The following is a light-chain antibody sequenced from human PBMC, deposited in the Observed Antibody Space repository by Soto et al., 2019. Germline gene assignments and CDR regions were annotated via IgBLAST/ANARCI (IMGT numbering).Light chain of an antibody. Sequence: QSVLTQPPSASGTPGQRVTISCSGSRSNIGSTYVYWFQQLSGTAPKLLIYRNSQRPSGVPDRLSGSKSGTSASLAISGLRSEDEADYYCAAWDDSLKTDVFGTGTKLTVL. J-gene: IGLJ1*01. CDR1: RSNIGSTY. CDR3: AAWDDSLKTDV. CDR2: RNS. V-gene: IGLV1-47*01.